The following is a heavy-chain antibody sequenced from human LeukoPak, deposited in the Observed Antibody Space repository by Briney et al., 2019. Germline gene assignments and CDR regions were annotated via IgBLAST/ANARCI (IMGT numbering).Heavy chain of an antibody. J-gene: IGHJ4*02. CDR2: IYPGDSDT. D-gene: IGHD4-11*01. V-gene: IGHV5-51*01. Sequence: GAALKISYKGSGYSFTSYWIGWVRPMPGKGQGWMGIIYPGDSDTRYSPSLQGQVTISADKSISTAYLQWSSLKASDTAMYYCARHVGYEYSNYDYWGQGTLVTVSS. CDR3: ARHVGYEYSNYDY. CDR1: GYSFTSYW.